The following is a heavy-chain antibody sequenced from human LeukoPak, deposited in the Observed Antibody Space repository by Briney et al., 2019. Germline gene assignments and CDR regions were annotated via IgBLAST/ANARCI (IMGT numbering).Heavy chain of an antibody. D-gene: IGHD3-22*01. V-gene: IGHV3-30*18. J-gene: IGHJ1*01. CDR1: GFTFSSYG. Sequence: GGSLRLSCAASGFTFSSYGMHWVRQAPGKGLEWVAVISYDGSNKYYADSVKGRFTISRDNSKNTLYLQMNSLRAEDTAVYYCAKETYDSSGYLAEYFQHWGQGTLVAVSS. CDR2: ISYDGSNK. CDR3: AKETYDSSGYLAEYFQH.